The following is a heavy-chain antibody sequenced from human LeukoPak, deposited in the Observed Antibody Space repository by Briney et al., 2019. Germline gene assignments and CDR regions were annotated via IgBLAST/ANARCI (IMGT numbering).Heavy chain of an antibody. CDR1: GGSFSGYY. J-gene: IGHJ6*03. CDR3: ARTTEGYCSRTSCYGGDYYYYMDV. CDR2: INHSGST. V-gene: IGHV4-34*01. Sequence: SETLSLTCAVYGGSFSGYYWSWIRQPPGKGLEWIGEINHSGSTNYNPSLKSRVTISVDTSKNQFSLKLSSVTAADTAVYYCARTTEGYCSRTSCYGGDYYYYMDVWGKGTTVTVSS. D-gene: IGHD2-2*01.